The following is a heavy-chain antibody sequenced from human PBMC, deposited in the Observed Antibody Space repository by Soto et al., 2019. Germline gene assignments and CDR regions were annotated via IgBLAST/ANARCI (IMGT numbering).Heavy chain of an antibody. Sequence: GGSLRLSCAASGFTFSNAWMNLVRQAQGKGLEWVGRIKSKTDGGTTDYAAPVKGRFTISRDDSKNTLYLQMNSLKTEDTAVYYCTTDFDATLGYDFDYWGQGTLVTVSS. J-gene: IGHJ4*02. D-gene: IGHD2-15*01. CDR1: GFTFSNAW. CDR3: TTDFDATLGYDFDY. V-gene: IGHV3-15*07. CDR2: IKSKTDGGTT.